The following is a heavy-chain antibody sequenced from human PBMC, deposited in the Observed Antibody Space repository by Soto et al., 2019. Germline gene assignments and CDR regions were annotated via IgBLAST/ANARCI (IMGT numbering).Heavy chain of an antibody. CDR1: GFTFSNYA. CDR3: ARDYYDFWSGHFDY. J-gene: IGHJ4*02. V-gene: IGHV3-23*01. D-gene: IGHD3-3*01. CDR2: ITGSGGST. Sequence: PGGSLRLSCAASGFTFSNYAMTWVRQAPGKGLEWVSIITGSGGSTYYADSVQGRFTISRDNSQNTLYLQMNSLRAEDTAVYYIARDYYDFWSGHFDYWGQGALVTVSS.